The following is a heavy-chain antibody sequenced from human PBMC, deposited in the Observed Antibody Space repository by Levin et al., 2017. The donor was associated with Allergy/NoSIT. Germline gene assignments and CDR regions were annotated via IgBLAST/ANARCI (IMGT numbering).Heavy chain of an antibody. Sequence: KVSCKGSGYRFSRYWVAWVRQAPGKGLEWIGSIDPRDSETRYRPSLEGRITLSVDNSINTAFLQWGSLEASDRATYSCAQTVVVAIDGSNHDYGFDVWGQGTTVTVSS. CDR1: GYRFSRYW. D-gene: IGHD2-15*01. J-gene: IGHJ6*02. CDR3: AQTVVVAIDGSNHDYGFDV. V-gene: IGHV5-51*01. CDR2: IDPRDSET.